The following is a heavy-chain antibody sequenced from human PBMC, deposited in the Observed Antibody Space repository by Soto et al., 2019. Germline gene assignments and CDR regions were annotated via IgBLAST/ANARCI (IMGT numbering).Heavy chain of an antibody. D-gene: IGHD6-19*01. Sequence: ASVKVSCKASGFTLSAYYLHWVRQAPGQGPEWVGWINPNTGATKYAQKFQGRVIMTRDTSIRTAYLEVSSLRSDDTAVFYCAREGDASGWLSRWGQGTLVTVSS. CDR2: INPNTGAT. J-gene: IGHJ4*02. V-gene: IGHV1-2*02. CDR3: AREGDASGWLSR. CDR1: GFTLSAYY.